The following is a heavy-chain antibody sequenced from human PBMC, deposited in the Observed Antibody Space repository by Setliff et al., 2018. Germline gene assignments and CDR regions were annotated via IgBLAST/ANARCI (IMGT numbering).Heavy chain of an antibody. CDR3: ARGPRFDYESPTYRRRFDP. CDR1: GGSFSGYY. CDR2: INHRGTT. Sequence: SETLSLTCAVYGGSFSGYYWNWIRQAPGKGLEWIGEINHRGTTSYTPSLKGRVTISVDTSKNLFSLKLSSVTAADTAVYFCARGPRFDYESPTYRRRFDPWGQGTEVTAPQ. V-gene: IGHV4-34*01. J-gene: IGHJ5*02. D-gene: IGHD3-22*01.